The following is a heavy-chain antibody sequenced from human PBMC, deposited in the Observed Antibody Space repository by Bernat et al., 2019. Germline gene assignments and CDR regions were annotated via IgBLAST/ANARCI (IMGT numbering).Heavy chain of an antibody. Sequence: EVQLVESGGGLVQPGGSLRLSCAASGFTFSSYWMSWVRQAPGKGLEWVANIKQDGSEKYYVDSVKGRFTISRDNAKNSLYLKMNSLRAEDTAVYYCAREWGRYDFWSGYWDYYYYGMDVWGQGTTVTVSS. V-gene: IGHV3-7*03. CDR2: IKQDGSEK. CDR3: AREWGRYDFWSGYWDYYYYGMDV. D-gene: IGHD3-3*01. CDR1: GFTFSSYW. J-gene: IGHJ6*02.